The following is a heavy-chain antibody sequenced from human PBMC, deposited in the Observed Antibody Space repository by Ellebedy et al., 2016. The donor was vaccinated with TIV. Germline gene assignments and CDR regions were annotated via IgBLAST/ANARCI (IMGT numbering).Heavy chain of an antibody. CDR3: AREAGTSGGYSGFQH. CDR2: ISAGGNT. D-gene: IGHD6-19*01. CDR1: GFTVSNSY. V-gene: IGHV3-53*01. J-gene: IGHJ1*01. Sequence: ETLSLTCAASGFTVSNSYMNWVRQAPGKGLEWVSGISAGGNTYYADSVKGRFTISRNDSKNTLYLQMNSLRAEDTAIYYCAREAGTSGGYSGFQHWGQGTLVTVSS.